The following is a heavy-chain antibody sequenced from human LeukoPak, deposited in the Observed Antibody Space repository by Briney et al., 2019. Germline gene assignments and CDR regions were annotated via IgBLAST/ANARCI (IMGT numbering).Heavy chain of an antibody. CDR3: AREGYYGSGSPPSLYFDY. J-gene: IGHJ4*02. CDR2: TSSDLNVK. D-gene: IGHD3-10*01. CDR1: GFTFGDYA. Sequence: GGSLRLSCTASGFTFGDYAMSWFRQAPGKGLEWVAVTSSDLNVKLYADSVKGRFTISRDNSRSTLYLQMNSLRPEDTAIYYCAREGYYGSGSPPSLYFDYWGQGTLVTVSS. V-gene: IGHV3-30-3*01.